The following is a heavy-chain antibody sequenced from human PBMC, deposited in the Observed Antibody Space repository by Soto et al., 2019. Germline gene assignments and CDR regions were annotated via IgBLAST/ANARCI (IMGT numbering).Heavy chain of an antibody. CDR1: GGSVSSGSYY. J-gene: IGHJ5*02. CDR3: ARQSTKSGYYMGSLDP. Sequence: SETLSLTCTVSGGSVSSGSYYWSWIRQPPGKGLEWIGYIYYSGSTNYNPSLKSRVTISVDTSKNQFSLKLGSVTAADTAVYYCARQSTKSGYYMGSLDPWGQGTLVTVSS. D-gene: IGHD3-3*01. V-gene: IGHV4-61*01. CDR2: IYYSGST.